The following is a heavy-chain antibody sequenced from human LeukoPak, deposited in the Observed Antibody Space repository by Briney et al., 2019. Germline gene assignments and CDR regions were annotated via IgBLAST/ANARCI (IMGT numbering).Heavy chain of an antibody. CDR2: IIPIFGTA. V-gene: IGHV1-69*13. CDR3: ARAPGGLEGATYFDY. J-gene: IGHJ4*02. D-gene: IGHD1-26*01. Sequence: SVKVSCKASGGTFSSYAISWVRQAPGQGLEWMGGIIPIFGTANYAQKFQGRVTITADESTSTAYMELSSLRSEDTVVYYCARAPGGLEGATYFDYWGQGTLVTVSS. CDR1: GGTFSSYA.